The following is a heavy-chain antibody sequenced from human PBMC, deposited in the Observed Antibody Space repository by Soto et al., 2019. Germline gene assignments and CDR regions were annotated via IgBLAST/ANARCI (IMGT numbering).Heavy chain of an antibody. Sequence: QVQLVQSGAEVKKPGASVKVSCKASGYTFTSYYMHWVRQAPGQGLEWMGIINPSGGSTSYAQKFQGRVTMTRDTSTSTVYMELSSLRSEDTAVYYCASYSSSSGGYHYGMDVWGQGTTVTVSS. CDR1: GYTFTSYY. J-gene: IGHJ6*02. CDR3: ASYSSSSGGYHYGMDV. CDR2: INPSGGST. V-gene: IGHV1-46*01. D-gene: IGHD6-6*01.